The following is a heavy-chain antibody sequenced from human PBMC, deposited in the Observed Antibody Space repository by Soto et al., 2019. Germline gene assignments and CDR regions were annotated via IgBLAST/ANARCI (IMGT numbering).Heavy chain of an antibody. V-gene: IGHV4-38-2*02. CDR3: AREGYSAWGRIHLCGC. D-gene: IGHD3-16*01. CDR1: GYTISRYDY. J-gene: IGHJ4*02. Sequence: PSETLCLTCTASGYTISRYDYWSWIQHPPGTGLERTASSYHSMSTFYNPSLRSRVTISIDTSKNRFALRLTSLTAADTAMYYCAREGYSAWGRIHLCGCWGQGTLVSVSS. CDR2: SYHSMST.